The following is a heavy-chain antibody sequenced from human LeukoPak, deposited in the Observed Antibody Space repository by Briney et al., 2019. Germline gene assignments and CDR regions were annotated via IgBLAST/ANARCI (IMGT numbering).Heavy chain of an antibody. CDR2: LYYSGST. CDR1: GGSISRYY. D-gene: IGHD1-7*01. V-gene: IGHV4-59*01. CDR3: ARDRTTGRPGAFDI. Sequence: SETLSLTCTVSGGSISRYYWSWIRQPPGKGLEWIGYLYYSGSTNYNPSLKSRVTISVDTSKNQFSMKLSSVTAADTAVYYCARDRTTGRPGAFDIWGQGTMVTVSS. J-gene: IGHJ3*02.